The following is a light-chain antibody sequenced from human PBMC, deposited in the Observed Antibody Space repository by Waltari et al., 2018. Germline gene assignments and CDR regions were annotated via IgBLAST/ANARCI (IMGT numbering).Light chain of an antibody. CDR2: YKSDSDK. CDR1: SGINVATYR. J-gene: IGLJ3*02. CDR3: MILHNSAVV. Sequence: QAVLTQPASLSASPGASASLTCTLRSGINVATYRIYWYQQRPGSPPQFLVRYKSDSDKKQGSVVPSRFSGSKETSANAGILLISGLQSEDEADYYCMILHNSAVVFGGGTKLTVL. V-gene: IGLV5-45*01.